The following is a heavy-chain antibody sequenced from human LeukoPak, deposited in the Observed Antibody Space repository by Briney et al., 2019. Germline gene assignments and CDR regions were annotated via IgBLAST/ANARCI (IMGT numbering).Heavy chain of an antibody. V-gene: IGHV1-24*01. CDR1: GYTLTELS. Sequence: GASVKVSCKVSGYTLTELSMHWVRQAPGKGLEWMGGFDPEDGETIYAQKFQGRVTMTEDTSTGTAYMELSSLRSEDTAVYYCATGGSGSYYNFDYWGQGTLVTVSS. J-gene: IGHJ4*02. CDR2: FDPEDGET. CDR3: ATGGSGSYYNFDY. D-gene: IGHD3-10*01.